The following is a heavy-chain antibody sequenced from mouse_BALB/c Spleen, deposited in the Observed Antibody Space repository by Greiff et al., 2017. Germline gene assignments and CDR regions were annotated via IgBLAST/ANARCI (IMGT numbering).Heavy chain of an antibody. V-gene: IGHV3-6*02. CDR3: ARDHYYGSGAYYAMDY. CDR2: ISYDGSN. Sequence: DVQLQESGPGLVKPSQSLSLTCSVTGYSITSGYYWNWIRQFPGNKLEWMGYISYDGSNNYNPSLKNRISITRDTSKNQFFLKLNSVTTEDTATYYCARDHYYGSGAYYAMDYWGQGTSVTVSS. D-gene: IGHD1-1*01. J-gene: IGHJ4*01. CDR1: GYSITSGYY.